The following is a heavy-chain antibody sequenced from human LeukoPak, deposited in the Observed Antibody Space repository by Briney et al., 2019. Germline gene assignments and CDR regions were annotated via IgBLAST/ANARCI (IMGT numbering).Heavy chain of an antibody. D-gene: IGHD2-15*01. V-gene: IGHV4-30-4*01. CDR1: GGSISSGDYY. CDR2: IYYSGST. Sequence: SETLSLTCTVSGGSISSGDYYWSWIRQPPGKGLEWIGYIYYSGSTYYNPSLKSRVTISVDTSKNQFSLKLSSVTAADTGVYYCARVAEGYCSGGSCYDYYFDYWGQGTLVTVSS. J-gene: IGHJ4*02. CDR3: ARVAEGYCSGGSCYDYYFDY.